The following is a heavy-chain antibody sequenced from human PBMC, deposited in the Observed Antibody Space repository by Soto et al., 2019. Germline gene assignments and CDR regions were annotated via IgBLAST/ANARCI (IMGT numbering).Heavy chain of an antibody. Sequence: ASVKVSCKASGYTFTGYYMHWVRQAPGQGLEWMGWINPNSGGTNYAQKFQGWVTMTRDTSISTAYMELSRLRSDDTAVYYCAKDSLKYSSGWYGFDYWGQGTLVTVSS. J-gene: IGHJ4*02. D-gene: IGHD6-19*01. V-gene: IGHV1-2*04. CDR2: INPNSGGT. CDR1: GYTFTGYY. CDR3: AKDSLKYSSGWYGFDY.